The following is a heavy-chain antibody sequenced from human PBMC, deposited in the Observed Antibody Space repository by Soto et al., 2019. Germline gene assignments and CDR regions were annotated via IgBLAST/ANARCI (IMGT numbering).Heavy chain of an antibody. D-gene: IGHD3-10*01. CDR3: ARERYGSGSYYYYYYGMDV. V-gene: IGHV1-24*01. CDR1: GYTLTELS. J-gene: IGHJ6*02. CDR2: FDPEDGET. Sequence: ASVKVSCKVSGYTLTELSMHWVRQAPGKGLEWMGGFDPEDGETIYAQKFQGRVTMTEDTSTDTAYMELSSLRSEDTAVYYCARERYGSGSYYYYYYGMDVWGQGTTVTVSS.